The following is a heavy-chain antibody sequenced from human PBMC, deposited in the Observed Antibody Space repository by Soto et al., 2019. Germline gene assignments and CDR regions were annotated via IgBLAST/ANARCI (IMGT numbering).Heavy chain of an antibody. CDR2: ISAYNGNT. J-gene: IGHJ3*02. D-gene: IGHD1-1*01. CDR3: AREVDVREWNVIPDAFDI. Sequence: ASVKVSCKASGYTFTGYGISWVRHAPGQGLEWMGWISAYNGNTNYAQKLQGRVTMTTDTSTSTAYMELRSLRSDDTAVYYCAREVDVREWNVIPDAFDIWGQGKMVTVS. CDR1: GYTFTGYG. V-gene: IGHV1-18*01.